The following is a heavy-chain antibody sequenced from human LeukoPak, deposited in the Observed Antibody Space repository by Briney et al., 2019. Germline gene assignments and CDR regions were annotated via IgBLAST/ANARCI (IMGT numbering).Heavy chain of an antibody. V-gene: IGHV3-66*01. CDR3: ARDTTHTMGY. Sequence: PGGSLRLSCAASGFTVSSNYMSWVRQAPGKELEWVSVIYSGGSTYYADSVKGRFTISRDNAKNSLYLQMNSLRAEDTAVYYCARDTTHTMGYWGQGTLVTVSS. CDR1: GFTVSSNY. J-gene: IGHJ4*02. D-gene: IGHD1-26*01. CDR2: IYSGGST.